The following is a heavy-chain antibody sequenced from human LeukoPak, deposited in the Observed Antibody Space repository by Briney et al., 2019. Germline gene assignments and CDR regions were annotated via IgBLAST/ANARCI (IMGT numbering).Heavy chain of an antibody. CDR1: GFTFSNAW. Sequence: GGSLRLSCAASGFTFSNAWMSWVRQAPGKGLEWVGRIKSKTDGGTTDYAAPVKGRFTTSRDDSKNTLYLQMNSLKTEDTAVYYCTTDLYSSGWYLRNHFDYWGQGTLVTVSS. CDR2: IKSKTDGGTT. CDR3: TTDLYSSGWYLRNHFDY. J-gene: IGHJ4*02. V-gene: IGHV3-15*01. D-gene: IGHD6-19*01.